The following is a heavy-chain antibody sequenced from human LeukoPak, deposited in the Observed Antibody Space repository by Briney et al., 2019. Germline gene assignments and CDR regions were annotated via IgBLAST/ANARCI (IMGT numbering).Heavy chain of an antibody. CDR3: ARSYEIGAFDI. V-gene: IGHV3-21*01. CDR2: TSSSSSYI. CDR1: GFTFSSYS. J-gene: IGHJ3*02. D-gene: IGHD3-3*01. Sequence: PGGSLSLSCAASGFTFSSYSMNWVRQAPGKGLEWVSSTSSSSSYIYYADSVKGRFTISRDNAKNSLYLQMNSLRAEDTAVYYCARSYEIGAFDIWGQGTMVTVSS.